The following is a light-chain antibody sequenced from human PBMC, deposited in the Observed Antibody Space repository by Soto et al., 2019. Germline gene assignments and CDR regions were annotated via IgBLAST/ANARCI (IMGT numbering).Light chain of an antibody. CDR1: QSISSW. Sequence: DIQMTQSPSTLSASVGDRVTITCRASQSISSWLAWYQQKPGKAPKLLIYKASSLESGVPSRFSGSGSGTEFTLIISSLQPDDFATYYCQQYNRYSPWTFGQGTKVEVK. J-gene: IGKJ1*01. CDR2: KAS. CDR3: QQYNRYSPWT. V-gene: IGKV1-5*03.